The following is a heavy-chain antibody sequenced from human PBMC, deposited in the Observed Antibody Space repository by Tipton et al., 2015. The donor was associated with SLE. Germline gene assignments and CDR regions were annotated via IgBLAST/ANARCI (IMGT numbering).Heavy chain of an antibody. CDR2: INHRGGT. CDR3: AGVYYYYYYTDV. J-gene: IGHJ6*03. CDR1: GGSFSGYY. Sequence: TLSLTCAVYGGSFSGYYWSWIRQSPGKGLEWIAEINHRGGTYYNPSLKSRVTISVDTSENQFSLRLSSVTAADTAVYYCAGVYYYYYYTDVWGKGTPVTASS. V-gene: IGHV4-34*01.